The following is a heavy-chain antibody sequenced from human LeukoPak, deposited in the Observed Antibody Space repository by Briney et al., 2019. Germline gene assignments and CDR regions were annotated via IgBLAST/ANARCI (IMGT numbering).Heavy chain of an antibody. V-gene: IGHV3-30*01. CDR3: ARDSTYYYDSGSSGPHYFDN. D-gene: IGHD3-10*01. CDR2: ISSGGTYE. Sequence: GGSLRLSCAASGFTFSNYAMHWVRQAPGKGLEWVSLISSGGTYEYYADSVKGRFTISRNNSKNTLYLQLNSLRAEDTAVYYCARDSTYYYDSGSSGPHYFDNWGQGTLVTVSS. CDR1: GFTFSNYA. J-gene: IGHJ4*02.